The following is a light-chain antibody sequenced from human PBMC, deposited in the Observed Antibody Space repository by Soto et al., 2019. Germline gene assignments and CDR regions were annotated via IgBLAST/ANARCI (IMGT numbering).Light chain of an antibody. CDR2: AAS. CDR1: QGISRY. V-gene: IGKV1-9*01. Sequence: IQLTQSPSSLSASVGDSVTITCRASQGISRYLSWYQQKPGRAPKLLISAASTLQSGVPARFSGSGSGTDFTLSITSLQPEDFATYYCQQLNTYPLTLGGGTKVDTK. J-gene: IGKJ4*01. CDR3: QQLNTYPLT.